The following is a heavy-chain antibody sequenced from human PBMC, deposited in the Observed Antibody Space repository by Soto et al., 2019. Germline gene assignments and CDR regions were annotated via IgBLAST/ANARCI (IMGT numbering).Heavy chain of an antibody. CDR2: IIPIFGTA. CDR3: AIRTYCSSTSCYVGGGSYGMDV. V-gene: IGHV1-69*06. D-gene: IGHD2-2*01. CDR1: GGTFSSYA. J-gene: IGHJ6*02. Sequence: QVQLVQSGAEVKKPGSSVKVSCKASGGTFSSYAISWVRQAPGQGLEWMGGIIPIFGTANYAQKFQGRVTITADIFTSTAYLELSSLRSEDTAVYYCAIRTYCSSTSCYVGGGSYGMDVWGQGTTVTVSS.